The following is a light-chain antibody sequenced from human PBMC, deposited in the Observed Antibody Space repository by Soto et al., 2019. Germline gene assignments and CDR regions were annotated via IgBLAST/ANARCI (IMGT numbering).Light chain of an antibody. CDR2: EGS. CDR1: SSDVGSYNL. Sequence: QSALTQPASLPGSPGHPITISCTGTSSDVGSYNLVSWYQQHPGKAPKLMIYEGSKRPSGVSNRFSGSKSGNTASLTISGLQAEDEADYYCCSYAGSSTFLFVFGTGTKVTVL. V-gene: IGLV2-23*03. CDR3: CSYAGSSTFLFV. J-gene: IGLJ1*01.